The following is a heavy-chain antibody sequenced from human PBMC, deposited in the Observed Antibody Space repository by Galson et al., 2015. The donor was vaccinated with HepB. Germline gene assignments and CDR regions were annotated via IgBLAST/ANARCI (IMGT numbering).Heavy chain of an antibody. Sequence: SLRLSCAASGFTFSSYAMSWVRQAPGKGLEWVSAISGSGGSTYYADSVKGRFTISRDNSKNTLYLQMNSLRAEDTAVYYCAKNADGWYGGHYYYYMDVWGKGTTVTVSS. V-gene: IGHV3-23*01. CDR3: AKNADGWYGGHYYYYMDV. CDR1: GFTFSSYA. CDR2: ISGSGGST. J-gene: IGHJ6*03. D-gene: IGHD6-19*01.